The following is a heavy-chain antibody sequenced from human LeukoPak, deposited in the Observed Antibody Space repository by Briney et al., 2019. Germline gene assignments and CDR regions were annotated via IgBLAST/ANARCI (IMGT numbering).Heavy chain of an antibody. Sequence: GASVKVSCKASGHTFTGYYMHWVRQAPGQGLEWMGWINPNNGGTHYAQKFQGRVTMTRDTSITTAYMELSRLRSDDTAMYYCAREATVVAAGTAGINFDYWGQGTLVTVSS. CDR1: GHTFTGYY. D-gene: IGHD6-13*01. CDR3: AREATVVAAGTAGINFDY. J-gene: IGHJ4*02. CDR2: INPNNGGT. V-gene: IGHV1-2*02.